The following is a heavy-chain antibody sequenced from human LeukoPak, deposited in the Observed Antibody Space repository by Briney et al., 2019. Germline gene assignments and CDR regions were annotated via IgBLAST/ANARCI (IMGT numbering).Heavy chain of an antibody. J-gene: IGHJ4*02. CDR1: GYTFTSYA. V-gene: IGHV1-3*01. CDR2: INARNGNT. Sequence: ASVKVSCKASGYTFTSYAMHWVRQAPGQRLEWMGWINARNGNTKYSQKFQGRVTITRDTSASTAYMELSSLRSEDTAVYYCARPITMVRGVEYYFDYWGQGTLVTVSS. D-gene: IGHD3-10*01. CDR3: ARPITMVRGVEYYFDY.